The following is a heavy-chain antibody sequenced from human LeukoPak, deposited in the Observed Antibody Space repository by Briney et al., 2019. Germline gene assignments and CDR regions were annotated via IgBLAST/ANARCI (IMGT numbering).Heavy chain of an antibody. J-gene: IGHJ3*02. CDR1: GYSFTSYW. CDR2: IYPGDSDT. CDR3: ARPKLDCSSTSCSDDAFDI. D-gene: IGHD2-2*01. V-gene: IGHV5-51*01. Sequence: KPGESLKISCKGSGYSFTSYWIGWVRQTPGKGLEWMGIIYPGDSDTRYSPSFQGQVTISADKSISTAYLQWSSLKASDTAMYYCARPKLDCSSTSCSDDAFDIWGQGTMVTVSS.